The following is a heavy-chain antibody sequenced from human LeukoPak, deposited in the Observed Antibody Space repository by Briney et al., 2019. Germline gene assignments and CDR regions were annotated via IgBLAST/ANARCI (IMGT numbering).Heavy chain of an antibody. D-gene: IGHD2-15*01. Sequence: PGRSLRLSCAASGFTFSSYGMHWVRQAPGKGLEWVAVISYDGSNKYYADSVKGRFTISRDNSKNTLYLQMNSLRAEDTAVYYGARDLRGRVVPGGCFGYWAQEPRVTVSS. J-gene: IGHJ4*02. V-gene: IGHV3-30*05. CDR3: ARDLRGRVVPGGCFGY. CDR2: ISYDGSNK. CDR1: GFTFSSYG.